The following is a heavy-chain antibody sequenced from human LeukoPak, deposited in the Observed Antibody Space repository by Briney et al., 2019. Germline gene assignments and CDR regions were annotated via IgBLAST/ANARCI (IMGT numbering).Heavy chain of an antibody. CDR2: INASNGNT. V-gene: IGHV1-3*01. Sequence: ASVKVSCKASGYTFTSYAMHWVRQAPGQRLEWMGWINASNGNTKYSQKFQGRVTITRDTSASTAYMELSSLRSEDTAVYYCARDLTYYYGSGSYKGGNWFDPWGQGTLVTVSS. CDR1: GYTFTSYA. J-gene: IGHJ5*02. CDR3: ARDLTYYYGSGSYKGGNWFDP. D-gene: IGHD3-10*01.